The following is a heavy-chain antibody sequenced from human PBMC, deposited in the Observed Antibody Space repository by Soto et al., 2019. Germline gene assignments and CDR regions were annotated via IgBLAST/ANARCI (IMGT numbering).Heavy chain of an antibody. CDR2: INPAGGTT. CDR3: ALKVVTYYDN. D-gene: IGHD2-21*02. J-gene: IGHJ4*02. V-gene: IGHV1-46*01. Sequence: QVQLVQSGAEVKKPRASVRISCRASGYSFTSTYVHWVRQAPGQGAEWMGIINPAGGTTYYAQKFQGRLNITSDTSTDTVFMDLNDLTSEDTAVYFCALKVVTYYDNWGQGTLLTVSS. CDR1: GYSFTSTY.